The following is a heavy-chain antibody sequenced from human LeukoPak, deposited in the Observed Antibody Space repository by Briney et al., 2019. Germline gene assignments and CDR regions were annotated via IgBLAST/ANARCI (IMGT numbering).Heavy chain of an antibody. CDR3: ARTVLRFLEWLDAGGYYFDY. V-gene: IGHV3-20*04. D-gene: IGHD3-3*01. CDR1: GFTFDDYG. Sequence: GGSLRLSCAASGFTFDDYGINWVRQAPGKGLEWVSGINWNGGSTGYADSVKGRFTISRDNSKNTLYLEMNSLRPEDTAVYYCARTVLRFLEWLDAGGYYFDYWGQGTLVTVSS. J-gene: IGHJ4*02. CDR2: INWNGGST.